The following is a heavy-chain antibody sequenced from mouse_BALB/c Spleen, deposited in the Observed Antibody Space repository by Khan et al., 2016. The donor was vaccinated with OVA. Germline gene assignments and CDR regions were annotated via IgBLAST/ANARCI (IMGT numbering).Heavy chain of an antibody. CDR1: GFSLSRYN. CDR3: ARAYYRYDGYYAMDY. D-gene: IGHD2-14*01. V-gene: IGHV2-6-4*01. Sequence: QVQLKESGPGLVAPSQSLSITCTVSGFSLSRYNLHWVRQPPGKGLEWLGMIWGGGGTDYNSTLKSRLNISKDNSKSQVLLKMNSLQTDDTAMYDCARAYYRYDGYYAMDYWGQGTSVTVSS. J-gene: IGHJ4*01. CDR2: IWGGGGT.